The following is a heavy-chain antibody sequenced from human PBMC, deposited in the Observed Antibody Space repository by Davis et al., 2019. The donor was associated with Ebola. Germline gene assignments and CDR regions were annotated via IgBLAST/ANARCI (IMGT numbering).Heavy chain of an antibody. J-gene: IGHJ4*02. CDR3: ARSYGDSFDY. V-gene: IGHV1-3*01. Sequence: AASVKVSCKASGYTFTSYAIHWMRQAPGQRLEWMGWINAGNGNTKYSQKFQGRVTITRDTSASTAYMELSSLRSEDTAVYYCARSYGDSFDYWGQGTLVTVSS. CDR2: INAGNGNT. CDR1: GYTFTSYA. D-gene: IGHD1-26*01.